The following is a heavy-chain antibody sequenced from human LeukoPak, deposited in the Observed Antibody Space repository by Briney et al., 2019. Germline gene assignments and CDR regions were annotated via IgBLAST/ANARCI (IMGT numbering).Heavy chain of an antibody. Sequence: SSETLSPTCTVSGGSISSYYWSWIRQPPGKGLEWIGYIYYSGSTNYNPSLKSRVTISVDTSKNQFSLKLSSVTAADTAVYYCARDPTLGGTTNYYMDVWGKGTTVTVSS. CDR2: IYYSGST. CDR1: GGSISSYY. D-gene: IGHD1-7*01. CDR3: ARDPTLGGTTNYYMDV. V-gene: IGHV4-59*01. J-gene: IGHJ6*03.